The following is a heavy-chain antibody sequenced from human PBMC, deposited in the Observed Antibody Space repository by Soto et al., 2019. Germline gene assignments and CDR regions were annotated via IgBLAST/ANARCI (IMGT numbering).Heavy chain of an antibody. CDR3: ARVHLARVALAY. D-gene: IGHD2-15*01. J-gene: IGHJ4*02. CDR2: ISGSGGST. CDR1: GFTFSSYA. V-gene: IGHV3-23*01. Sequence: GGSLRLSCAASGFTFSSYAMSWVRQAPGKGLEWVSAISGSGGSTYYADSVKGRFTISRDNSKNTLYLQMNSLRAEDPAVYYRARVHLARVALAYGGQGPLVTVPS.